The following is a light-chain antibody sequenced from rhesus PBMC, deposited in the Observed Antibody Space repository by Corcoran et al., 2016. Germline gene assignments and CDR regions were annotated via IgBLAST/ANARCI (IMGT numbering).Light chain of an antibody. Sequence: DIQMTQSPSYLSASVGDTVTITCRASQGISWLAWYQQKPGKAPKILKYKTSSFQSGVPSRISGSGSGTDFTLTISSLQSEDFATYYCQQYSSRPFTFGPGTKLDIK. CDR2: KTS. CDR3: QQYSSRPFT. CDR1: QGISW. V-gene: IGKV1-22*01. J-gene: IGKJ3*01.